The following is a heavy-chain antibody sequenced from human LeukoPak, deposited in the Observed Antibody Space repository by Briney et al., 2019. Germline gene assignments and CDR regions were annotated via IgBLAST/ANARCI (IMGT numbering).Heavy chain of an antibody. Sequence: ASVKVSCKVSGYTLTELSMHWVRQAPGKGLEWMGGFDPEDGETIYAQKFQGRVTMTEDTSTGTAYMELSSLRSEDTAVYYCAAGRGIVVVPAAIIFDYWGQGTLVTVSS. CDR3: AAGRGIVVVPAAIIFDY. CDR1: GYTLTELS. J-gene: IGHJ4*02. D-gene: IGHD2-2*02. CDR2: FDPEDGET. V-gene: IGHV1-24*01.